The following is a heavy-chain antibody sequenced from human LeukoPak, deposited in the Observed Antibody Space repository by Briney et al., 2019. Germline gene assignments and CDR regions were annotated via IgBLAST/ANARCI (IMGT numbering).Heavy chain of an antibody. CDR2: INWNGGST. CDR1: GFTFDDYG. CDR3: ARVSRAVFPGDAFDI. J-gene: IGHJ3*02. V-gene: IGHV3-20*04. D-gene: IGHD2-21*01. Sequence: PGGSLRLSCAASGFTFDDYGMSWVRQAPGKGLEWVSGINWNGGSTGYADSVKGRFTISRDNAKNSLYLQMNSLRAEDTALYYCARVSRAVFPGDAFDIWGQGTMVTVSS.